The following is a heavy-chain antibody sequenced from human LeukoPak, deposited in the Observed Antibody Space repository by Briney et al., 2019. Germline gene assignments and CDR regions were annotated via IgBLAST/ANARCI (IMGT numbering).Heavy chain of an antibody. CDR2: FNGSGYRT. CDR1: GFTLSISA. J-gene: IGHJ4*02. Sequence: GGSLTLSCTASGFTLSISAVSWLREARDKGREWVSTFNGSGYRTHYADSEKGRFTLSRDHSKNTLSLQIKSQSAEDAGVYYCAKDLGGYRNNVFDYWGQGNLVTVSS. D-gene: IGHD3-16*01. CDR3: AKDLGGYRNNVFDY. V-gene: IGHV3-23*01.